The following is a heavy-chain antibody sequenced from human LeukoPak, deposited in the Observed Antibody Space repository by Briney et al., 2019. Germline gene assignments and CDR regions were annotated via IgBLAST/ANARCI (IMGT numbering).Heavy chain of an antibody. Sequence: SETLSLTCAVYGGSFSGYYWSWIRQPPGKGLEWIGEINHSGSTNYNPSLKSRVTISVDTSKNQFSLKLSSVTAAGTAVYYCARGLVGYCSSTSCSHRPSLSMDVWGKGTTVTVSS. CDR1: GGSFSGYY. V-gene: IGHV4-34*01. CDR2: INHSGST. CDR3: ARGLVGYCSSTSCSHRPSLSMDV. J-gene: IGHJ6*03. D-gene: IGHD2-2*01.